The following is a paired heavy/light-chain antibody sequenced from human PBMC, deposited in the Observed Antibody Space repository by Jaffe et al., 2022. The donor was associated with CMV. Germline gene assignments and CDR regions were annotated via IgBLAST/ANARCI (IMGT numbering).Heavy chain of an antibody. Sequence: EVQLVESGGGLVQPGGSLRLSCAASGFFFRNYGMNWVRQAPGKGLEWVAHISSGDGPIYYADFVKGRFTISRDNARDSLHLQLNSLRDDDTAFYYCVRGTMDYWGQGILVTVSS. J-gene: IGHJ4*02. CDR2: ISSGDGPI. CDR3: VRGTMDY. V-gene: IGHV3-48*02. CDR1: GFFFRNYG.
Light chain of an antibody. CDR1: SNNVAFQG. CDR2: RNN. V-gene: IGLV10-54*01. CDR3: SAWDSDLRLWL. Sequence: QAGLTQPPSVSNDLRQTATLTCTGTSNNVAFQGAVWLQQHQGLPPKLLLDRNNNRPSGISERFSASRSGNTASLTITGLQPEDEADYFCSAWDSDLRLWLFGGGTRLTVL. J-gene: IGLJ3*02.